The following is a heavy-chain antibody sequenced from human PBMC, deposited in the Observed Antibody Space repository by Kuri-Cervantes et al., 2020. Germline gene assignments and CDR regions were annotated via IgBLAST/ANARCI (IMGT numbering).Heavy chain of an antibody. CDR1: GFTFSSYG. CDR2: VSYDGSNK. Sequence: GGSLRLSCAASGFTFSSYGMQWVRQAPGKGLEWVAVVSYDGSNKYYADSVKGRFTISRDNSKNTLYLQMNSLRAEDTAVYYCARRADYDILTGYYEYWAPGGMDVWGQGTTVTVSS. J-gene: IGHJ6*02. V-gene: IGHV3-30*03. D-gene: IGHD3-9*01. CDR3: ARRADYDILTGYYEYWAPGGMDV.